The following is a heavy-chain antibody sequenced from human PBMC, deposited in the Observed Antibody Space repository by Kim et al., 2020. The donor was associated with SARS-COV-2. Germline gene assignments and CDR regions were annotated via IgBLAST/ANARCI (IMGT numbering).Heavy chain of an antibody. CDR3: ARDQGGGRGVRDPDAFDI. CDR1: GYTFTSYY. V-gene: IGHV1-46*01. D-gene: IGHD3-10*01. CDR2: INPSGGST. J-gene: IGHJ3*02. Sequence: ASVKVSCKASGYTFTSYYMHWVRQAPGQGLEWMGIINPSGGSTSYAQKFQGRVTMTRDTSTSTVYMELSSLRSEDTAVYYCARDQGGGRGVRDPDAFDIWGQGTMVTVSS.